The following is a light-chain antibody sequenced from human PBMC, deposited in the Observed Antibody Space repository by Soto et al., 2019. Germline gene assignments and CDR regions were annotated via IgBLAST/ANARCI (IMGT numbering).Light chain of an antibody. CDR2: DVS. CDR3: SSYTSSITLLDV. Sequence: QSVLTQPASVSGSPGQSITISCTGTSSDVGGYNYVSWYQQHPGKAPKLMIYDVSNRPSGVSNRFSGSKSGNTASLTISGLQAEDEADYYCSSYTSSITLLDVFVTGTKLTVL. J-gene: IGLJ1*01. CDR1: SSDVGGYNY. V-gene: IGLV2-14*01.